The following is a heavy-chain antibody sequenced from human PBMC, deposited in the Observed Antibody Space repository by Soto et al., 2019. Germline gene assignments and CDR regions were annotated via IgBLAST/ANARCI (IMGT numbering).Heavy chain of an antibody. V-gene: IGHV3-30*18. J-gene: IGHJ4*02. CDR3: VKAEGTGRPCNN. CDR1: DSLLRAYG. Sequence: GLPLRRSFSTVDSLLRAYGMHWLRHPPGRGLEWVAVISYDERNKSYEDCVKGRFSIFRDNSRNTLSLHMNSQRVDDTGLYDCVKAEGTGRPCNNWGQGTLVTVSS. CDR2: ISYDERNK.